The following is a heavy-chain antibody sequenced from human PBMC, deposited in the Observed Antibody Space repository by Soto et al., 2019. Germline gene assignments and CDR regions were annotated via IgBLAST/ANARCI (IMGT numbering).Heavy chain of an antibody. D-gene: IGHD3-10*01. V-gene: IGHV5-51*01. CDR1: GYSFTTYW. Sequence: GESLKLSCKGSGYSFTTYWIGWARQMPGKGLEWMGIIYPGDSDTRYSPSFQGQVTISADKSISTAYLQWSSLKASDTAMYYCARRISSFDYGHFDYWGQGTLVTVSS. J-gene: IGHJ4*02. CDR2: IYPGDSDT. CDR3: ARRISSFDYGHFDY.